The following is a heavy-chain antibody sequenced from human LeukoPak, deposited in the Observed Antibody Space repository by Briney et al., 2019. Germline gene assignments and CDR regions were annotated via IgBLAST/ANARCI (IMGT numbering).Heavy chain of an antibody. V-gene: IGHV3-23*01. J-gene: IGHJ4*02. Sequence: GGSLRLSCAASGFTFSTYAMTWLRQAPGKGLEGVSLISRGGDVKSYADSGKGRLTISRDSSKNTLYLQMHSLRAEDTAVYYCAARPGEVAVPYDYWGQGTLVTVSS. CDR1: GFTFSTYA. CDR3: AARPGEVAVPYDY. D-gene: IGHD2-15*01. CDR2: ISRGGDVK.